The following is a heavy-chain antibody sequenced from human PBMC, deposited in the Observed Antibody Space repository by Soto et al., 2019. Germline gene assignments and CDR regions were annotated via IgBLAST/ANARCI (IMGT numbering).Heavy chain of an antibody. Sequence: SETLSLTCTVSGGSISSYYWSWIWQPPGKGLEWIGYIYYSGSTNYNPSLKSRVTISVDTSKNQFSLKLSSVTAADTAVYYCARAYYDSSGYYSDYFDYWGQGTLVTVSS. CDR1: GGSISSYY. CDR2: IYYSGST. CDR3: ARAYYDSSGYYSDYFDY. J-gene: IGHJ4*02. D-gene: IGHD3-22*01. V-gene: IGHV4-59*01.